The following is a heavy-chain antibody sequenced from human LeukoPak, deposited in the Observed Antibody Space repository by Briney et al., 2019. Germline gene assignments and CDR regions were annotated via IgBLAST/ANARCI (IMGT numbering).Heavy chain of an antibody. V-gene: IGHV1-18*01. CDR3: ARALYSNYVRALYYFDF. Sequence: ASVKVSCKASGYTFITYGITWVRQAPGQALEWMGGISTYDGNTNYAQKFQGRVTMTTDTSTSTAYMELRSLRSDDTAVYYCARALYSNYVRALYYFDFWGQGMLVTVSS. CDR2: ISTYDGNT. J-gene: IGHJ4*02. D-gene: IGHD4-11*01. CDR1: GYTFITYG.